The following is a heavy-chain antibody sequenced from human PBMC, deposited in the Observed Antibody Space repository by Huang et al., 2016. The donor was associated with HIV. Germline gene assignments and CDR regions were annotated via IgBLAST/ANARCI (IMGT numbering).Heavy chain of an antibody. CDR2: INSDGSST. Sequence: ESGGGPVQPGGSLRLSCAASTFAISNYWMHWVRQSPGKGLVWVSRINSDGSSTTYADSVKGRFTISRDNAKNTLSLQMNSLRAEDTAVYYCTRGSAYFYAFDIWGQGTMVTVSS. CDR1: TFAISNYW. CDR3: TRGSAYFYAFDI. V-gene: IGHV3-74*01. D-gene: IGHD3-22*01. J-gene: IGHJ3*02.